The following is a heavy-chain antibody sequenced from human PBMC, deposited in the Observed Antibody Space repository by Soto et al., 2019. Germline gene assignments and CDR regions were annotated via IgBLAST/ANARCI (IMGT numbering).Heavy chain of an antibody. V-gene: IGHV1-18*04. J-gene: IGHJ5*02. D-gene: IGHD2-2*01. CDR1: GYTFTSYG. CDR3: AKEGTTSPYNWFDP. Sequence: ASVKVSCKASGYTFTSYGISWVRQAPGQGLEWMGWISAYNGNTNYAQKLQGRVTMTTDTSTSTAYMELRSLRSDDTAVYYCAKEGTTSPYNWFDPWGQGTLVTVSS. CDR2: ISAYNGNT.